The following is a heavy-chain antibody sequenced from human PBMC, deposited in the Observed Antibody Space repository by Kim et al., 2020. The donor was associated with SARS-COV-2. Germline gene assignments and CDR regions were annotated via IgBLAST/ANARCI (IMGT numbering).Heavy chain of an antibody. D-gene: IGHD4-4*01. J-gene: IGHJ4*02. CDR3: VRDINSTGHDY. V-gene: IGHV1-3*01. CDR2: INAANDQT. CDR1: GYTFKTYP. Sequence: ASVKVSCKASGYTFKTYPIHWLRQAPGQRLEWMGWINAANDQTKYSQKFQGRVTISRDTSANTAYMELSSLTTKDTAVYYCVRDINSTGHDYWCQGTVV.